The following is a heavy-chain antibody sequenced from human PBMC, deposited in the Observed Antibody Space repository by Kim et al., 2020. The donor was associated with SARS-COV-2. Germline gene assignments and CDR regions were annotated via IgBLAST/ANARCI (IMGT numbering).Heavy chain of an antibody. J-gene: IGHJ4*02. CDR2: ISYRGDT. CDR1: GASLINNFCH. D-gene: IGHD1-26*01. Sequence: SETLSLTCAVSGASLINNFCHWGWIRQPPGKGLEWIGSISYRGDTYYSPSLKSRLTISVDISKRQFSLKLSSLTASDTAVYYCVRHSGDFDGRVDYWGQGTLDTVAS. CDR3: VRHSGDFDGRVDY. V-gene: IGHV4-39*01.